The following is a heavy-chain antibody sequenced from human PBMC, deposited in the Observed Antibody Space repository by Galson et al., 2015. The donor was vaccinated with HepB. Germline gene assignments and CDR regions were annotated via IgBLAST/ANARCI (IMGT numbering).Heavy chain of an antibody. CDR3: ARGRPAAPYYYYYGVDV. Sequence: SLRLSCAASGFTLSSYWMHWVRQAPGKGLVWVSRINSDGSSTTYADSVKGRFTISRDNAKNTLYLLMNSLRAEDTAVYYCARGRPAAPYYYYYGVDVWGQATTVSVSS. V-gene: IGHV3-74*01. J-gene: IGHJ6*02. D-gene: IGHD2-2*01. CDR1: GFTLSSYW. CDR2: INSDGSST.